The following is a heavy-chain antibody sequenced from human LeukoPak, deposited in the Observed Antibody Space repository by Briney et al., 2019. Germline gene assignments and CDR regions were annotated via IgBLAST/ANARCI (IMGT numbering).Heavy chain of an antibody. CDR2: IRYDGSNK. J-gene: IGHJ4*02. CDR1: GFTFSSYS. D-gene: IGHD3-22*01. V-gene: IGHV3-30*02. CDR3: AKDRYYDSSGFDY. Sequence: PGGSLRLSCAASGFTFSSYSMNWVRQAPGKGLEWVAFIRYDGSNKYYADSVKGRFTISRDNSKNTLYLQMNSLRAEDTAVYYCAKDRYYDSSGFDYWGQGTLVTVSS.